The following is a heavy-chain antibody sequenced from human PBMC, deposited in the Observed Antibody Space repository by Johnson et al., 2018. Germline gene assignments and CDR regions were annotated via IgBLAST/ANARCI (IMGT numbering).Heavy chain of an antibody. J-gene: IGHJ3*02. D-gene: IGHD5-12*01. CDR3: ARVWTHGYSCYTRGDAFDI. CDR1: GDSISDYY. Sequence: VQLVESGPGLVKPSETLSLICSVSGDSISDYYWSWIRQPPGKGLEWIGHIYYSGSTNNNRSLKSRVTISLDTSKNQFSLKMSSVTAAGTAVYYCARVWTHGYSCYTRGDAFDIWGQGTMVTVSS. V-gene: IGHV4-59*01. CDR2: IYYSGST.